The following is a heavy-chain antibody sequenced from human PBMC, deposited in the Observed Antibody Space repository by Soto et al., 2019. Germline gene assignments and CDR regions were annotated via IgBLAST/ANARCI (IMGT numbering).Heavy chain of an antibody. Sequence: SETVSLTCSGSGGSMSKFYWSWIRKTAGKGLEWMGRVYATGTSDYNPSLRSRIAMSVDISKKTFSLRLRSVTAADTGVYYCVRDGSKTLRDCFDPWGQGILVTVSS. D-gene: IGHD4-17*01. V-gene: IGHV4-4*07. CDR2: VYATGTS. CDR3: VRDGSKTLRDCFDP. CDR1: GGSMSKFY. J-gene: IGHJ5*02.